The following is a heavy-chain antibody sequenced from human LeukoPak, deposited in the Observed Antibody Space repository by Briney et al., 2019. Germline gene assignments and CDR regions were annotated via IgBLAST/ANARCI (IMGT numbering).Heavy chain of an antibody. CDR2: ISYDGSNK. J-gene: IGHJ5*02. V-gene: IGHV3-30-3*01. D-gene: IGHD3-9*01. CDR1: GFTFSNYA. CDR3: ARDLCFDCLPQPSNYFDP. Sequence: PGGSLRLSCAAAGFTFSNYAMHWVRQAPGEGLEWVAVISYDGSNKHYADFVKGLFTISRDNSKNTLYLQMHSLRAEDTAVYYCARDLCFDCLPQPSNYFDPWGQGTLVTVSS.